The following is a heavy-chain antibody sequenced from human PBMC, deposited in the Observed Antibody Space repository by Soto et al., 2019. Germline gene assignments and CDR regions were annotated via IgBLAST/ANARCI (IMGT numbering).Heavy chain of an antibody. CDR2: IYYSGST. D-gene: IGHD6-13*01. J-gene: IGHJ5*02. CDR3: ARDRAAAGTGWFDP. CDR1: GGSISSGGYY. Sequence: SETLSLTCTVSGGSISSGGYYWSWIRQHPGKGLEWIGYIYYSGSTYYNPSLKSRVTVSVDTSKNQFSLKLSSVTAADTAVYYCARDRAAAGTGWFDPWGQGTLVTVSS. V-gene: IGHV4-31*03.